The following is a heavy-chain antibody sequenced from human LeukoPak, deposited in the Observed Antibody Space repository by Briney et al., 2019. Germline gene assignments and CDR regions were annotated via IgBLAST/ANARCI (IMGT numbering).Heavy chain of an antibody. J-gene: IGHJ4*02. CDR2: FSYSGST. CDR3: GRAADGLGYYFDY. Sequence: SKTLSLTCTVSGGSISRSSDYWGWIRQPPGKGLEWIGSFSYSGSTYYNPSLKSRVTKSVDTSKNQFSLKLSSVTAADTAVYYCGRAADGLGYYFDYWGQGTLVTVSS. CDR1: GGSISRSSDY. D-gene: IGHD6-13*01. V-gene: IGHV4-39*07.